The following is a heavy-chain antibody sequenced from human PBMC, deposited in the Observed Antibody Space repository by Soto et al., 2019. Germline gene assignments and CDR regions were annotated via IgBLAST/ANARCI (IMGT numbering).Heavy chain of an antibody. CDR1: GYTFTSYA. J-gene: IGHJ6*02. CDR2: INAGNGNT. Sequence: QVQLVQSGAEVKKPGASVKVSCKASGYTFTSYAMHWVRQAPGQRLEWMGWINAGNGNTKYSQKVQGRVTITRDTSASTAYMELSSLRSEETAVYNCARGGLALMDVWGQGTTVTVSS. D-gene: IGHD3-16*01. CDR3: ARGGLALMDV. V-gene: IGHV1-3*01.